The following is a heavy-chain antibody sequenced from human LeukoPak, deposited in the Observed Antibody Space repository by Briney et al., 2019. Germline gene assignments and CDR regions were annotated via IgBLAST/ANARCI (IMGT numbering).Heavy chain of an antibody. Sequence: ASVKVSCKASGYTFTSYGISWVRQAPGQGLEWMGWISAYNGNTNYAQKLQGRVTMTTDTSTSTAYMELRSLRSDDTAVYYCAKVSAMVFTFDYWGQGTLVTVSS. V-gene: IGHV1-18*01. CDR3: AKVSAMVFTFDY. CDR2: ISAYNGNT. CDR1: GYTFTSYG. J-gene: IGHJ4*02. D-gene: IGHD5-18*01.